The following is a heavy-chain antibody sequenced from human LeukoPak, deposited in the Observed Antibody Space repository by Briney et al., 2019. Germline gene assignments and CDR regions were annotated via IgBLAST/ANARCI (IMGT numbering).Heavy chain of an antibody. Sequence: PGGSLRLSCVASGFTLSTYGMHWVRQAPGKGLEWVAFIRYDGSDKFYGDSVKGRFTTSRDNSKNTLYLQMSRLRVEDTAVYYCAKDLECSGGTCHKAFDCWGQGTLVTVSS. V-gene: IGHV3-30*02. J-gene: IGHJ4*02. CDR2: IRYDGSDK. CDR3: AKDLECSGGTCHKAFDC. CDR1: GFTLSTYG. D-gene: IGHD2-15*01.